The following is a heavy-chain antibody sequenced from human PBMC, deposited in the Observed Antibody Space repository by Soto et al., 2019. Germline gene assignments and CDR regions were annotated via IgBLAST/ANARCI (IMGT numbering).Heavy chain of an antibody. J-gene: IGHJ4*02. Sequence: PXESLKLSCQSSGNRFSHYWIALVLHTPGKGLEWMGVIYPGDSDTRYSPSFQGQVTISADTSMHTAYLQWNSLKASDTALYFCARSDFWSGKFDYWGRGTLVTVSS. CDR3: ARSDFWSGKFDY. D-gene: IGHD3-3*01. V-gene: IGHV5-51*01. CDR1: GNRFSHYW. CDR2: IYPGDSDT.